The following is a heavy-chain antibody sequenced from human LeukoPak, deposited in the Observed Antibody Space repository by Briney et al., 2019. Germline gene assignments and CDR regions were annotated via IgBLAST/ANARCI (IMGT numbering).Heavy chain of an antibody. D-gene: IGHD2-21*01. J-gene: IGHJ4*02. V-gene: IGHV3-23*01. Sequence: GGSLRLSCVGSGFTFRSHAMSWVRQASEKGLEFVSGIYENGGTTYYADSVKGRFSISRDNSKNTLYLQMDSLRGEDTAVYYCPKDFRIGYSAHFDYWGQGALVTVSS. CDR1: GFTFRSHA. CDR3: PKDFRIGYSAHFDY. CDR2: IYENGGTT.